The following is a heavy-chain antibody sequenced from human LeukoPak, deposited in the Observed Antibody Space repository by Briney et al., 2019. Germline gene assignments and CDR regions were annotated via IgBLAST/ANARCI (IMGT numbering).Heavy chain of an antibody. J-gene: IGHJ4*02. Sequence: SETLSLTCAVYGGSFSGYYWSWTRQPPGKGLEWIGEINHSGSTNYNPSLKSRVTISVDTSKNQFSLKLSSVTAADTAVYYCARGKRSGGSGSYPSPSFDYWGQGTLVTVSS. D-gene: IGHD3-10*01. CDR1: GGSFSGYY. CDR2: INHSGST. CDR3: ARGKRSGGSGSYPSPSFDY. V-gene: IGHV4-34*01.